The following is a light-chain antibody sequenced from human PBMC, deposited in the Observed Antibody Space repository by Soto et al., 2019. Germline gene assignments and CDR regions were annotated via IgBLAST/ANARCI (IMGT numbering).Light chain of an antibody. CDR3: QQYGSSRFT. V-gene: IGKV3-20*01. CDR2: GAS. J-gene: IGKJ3*01. Sequence: EIVLTQSPGTLSLSPGERATFSCRASQSISSNYLAWYQQKPGQAPRLLVYGASSRATGIPDRFSGSGSGTDFTLTISRLEPEDFAVYYCQQYGSSRFTFGPGTKVDFK. CDR1: QSISSNY.